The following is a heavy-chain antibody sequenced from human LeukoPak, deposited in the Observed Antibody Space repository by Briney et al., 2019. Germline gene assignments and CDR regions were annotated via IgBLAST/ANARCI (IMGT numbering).Heavy chain of an antibody. V-gene: IGHV4-34*01. CDR1: GWSFNDYY. J-gene: IGHJ5*02. CDR3: ARGQVPAARGYNWFDP. D-gene: IGHD2-2*01. CDR2: INARGDT. Sequence: SETLSLTCAVYGWSFNDYYWNWIRQPPGKGLEWIGEINARGDTNYNPSLKSRVTISVNTSKKQFSLRLTSMIAADTALYYCARGQVPAARGYNWFDPWGQGTLVTVSS.